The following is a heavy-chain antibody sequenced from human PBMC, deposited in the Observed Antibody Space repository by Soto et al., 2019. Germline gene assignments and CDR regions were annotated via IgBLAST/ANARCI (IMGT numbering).Heavy chain of an antibody. CDR2: ISAYNGNP. V-gene: IGHV1-18*01. Sequence: QVQLVQSGAEVKKPGASVKVSCKASGYTFTSYGISWVRQAAGQGLEWMGWISAYNGNPNYAQKLQGRVTMTTDTSTSTAYMELRSLSSDDTAVYYCARAPHYYYGSGTGDVWGHATTVTVSS. CDR1: GYTFTSYG. CDR3: ARAPHYYYGSGTGDV. D-gene: IGHD3-10*01. J-gene: IGHJ6*02.